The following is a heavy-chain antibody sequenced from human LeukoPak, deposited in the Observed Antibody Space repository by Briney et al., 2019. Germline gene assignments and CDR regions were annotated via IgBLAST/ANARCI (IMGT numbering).Heavy chain of an antibody. V-gene: IGHV3-23*01. CDR3: VKVAKYYYGSETYYFFEH. Sequence: GGSLRLSCAASGFTFSSYAMSWVRQAPGKGLEWVSTISNSDYSTYYADSVKGRFTISRANSENTLDLQMNSLRVEDTAIYYCVKVAKYYYGSETYYFFEHWGQGTPVTASS. J-gene: IGHJ4*02. D-gene: IGHD3-10*01. CDR2: ISNSDYST. CDR1: GFTFSSYA.